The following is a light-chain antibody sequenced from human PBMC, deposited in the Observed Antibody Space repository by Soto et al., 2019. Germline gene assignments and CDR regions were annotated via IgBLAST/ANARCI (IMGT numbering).Light chain of an antibody. CDR3: QQSYSTSWA. Sequence: DIVMTQSPDSLAVSLGERVTINCKSSQSVFYSSNNKNYLAWYQQKPGQPPKLLIYWASTRESGVPDRFSGSGSGTDFTLTISSLQAEDVAVYYCQQSYSTSWAFGQGTKVEIK. J-gene: IGKJ1*01. V-gene: IGKV4-1*01. CDR2: WAS. CDR1: QSVFYSSNNKNY.